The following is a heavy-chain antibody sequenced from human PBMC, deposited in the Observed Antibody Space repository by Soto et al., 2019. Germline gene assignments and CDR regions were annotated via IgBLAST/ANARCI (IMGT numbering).Heavy chain of an antibody. CDR2: NYYSGST. Sequence: PSETLSLTCTVSGGSISSGGYYWTWIRQHPGKGLEWIGYNYYSGSTYYNPSLKSRVTISVDTSKNQFSLKLTSVTAADTAVYYCARDKITGLFDYWGQGPLVTVSS. V-gene: IGHV4-31*03. CDR3: ARDKITGLFDY. D-gene: IGHD2-8*02. CDR1: GGSISSGGYY. J-gene: IGHJ4*02.